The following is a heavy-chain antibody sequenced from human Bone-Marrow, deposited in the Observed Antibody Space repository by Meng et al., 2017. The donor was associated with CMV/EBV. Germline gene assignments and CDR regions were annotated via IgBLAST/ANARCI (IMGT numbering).Heavy chain of an antibody. CDR1: GFTFSSYA. D-gene: IGHD3-9*01. J-gene: IGHJ4*02. CDR2: ISYDGSNK. Sequence: GGSLRLSCAASGFTFSSYAMHWVRQAPGKGLEWVAVISYDGSNKYYGDSVKGRFTISRDNSKNTLYLQMNSLRAEDTAVYYCARVLRYFDWSPPFDYWGQGTLVTVSS. V-gene: IGHV3-30-3*01. CDR3: ARVLRYFDWSPPFDY.